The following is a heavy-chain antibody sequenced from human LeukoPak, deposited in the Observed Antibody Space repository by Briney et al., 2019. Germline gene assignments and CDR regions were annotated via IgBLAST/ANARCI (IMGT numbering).Heavy chain of an antibody. Sequence: GGSLRLSCAASGFTFSSNSMNWVRQAPGKGLEWVSGINSNGGSTGYADSVKGRFTISRDNAKNSLYLQMNSLRAEDTALYYCARTFYDISTGYYPTGYMDVWGKGTTVTVSS. CDR3: ARTFYDISTGYYPTGYMDV. V-gene: IGHV3-20*04. D-gene: IGHD3-9*01. CDR1: GFTFSSNS. CDR2: INSNGGST. J-gene: IGHJ6*03.